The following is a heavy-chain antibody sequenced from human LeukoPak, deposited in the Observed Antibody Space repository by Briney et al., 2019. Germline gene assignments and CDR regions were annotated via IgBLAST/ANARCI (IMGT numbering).Heavy chain of an antibody. CDR2: INHSGST. V-gene: IGHV4-34*01. D-gene: IGHD5-24*01. Sequence: GSLRLSCAASGFTFSSYARSWIRQPPGKGLEWIGEINHSGSTNYNPSLKSRVTISVDTSKNQFSLKLRSVTAADTAVYYCARGRGYNSFDYWGQGTLVTVSS. CDR1: GFTFSSYA. CDR3: ARGRGYNSFDY. J-gene: IGHJ4*02.